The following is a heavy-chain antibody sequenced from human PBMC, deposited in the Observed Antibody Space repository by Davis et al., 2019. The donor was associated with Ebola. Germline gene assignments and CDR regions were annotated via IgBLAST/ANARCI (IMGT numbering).Heavy chain of an antibody. CDR1: GFTFSNFP. CDR2: IKPDGSER. Sequence: GESLKISCLASGFTFSNFPMHWVRQAPGKGLEWVAGIKPDGSERFYVDSVKGRFTISRDNAENSVYLQMTSLRAEDTALYYCARDISMGGLDYWGQGSLVTVSS. V-gene: IGHV3-7*03. CDR3: ARDISMGGLDY. J-gene: IGHJ4*02. D-gene: IGHD2-15*01.